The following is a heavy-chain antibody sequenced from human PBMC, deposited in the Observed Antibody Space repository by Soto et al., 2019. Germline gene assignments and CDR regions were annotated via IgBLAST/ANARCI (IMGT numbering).Heavy chain of an antibody. D-gene: IGHD1-26*01. CDR2: INHSGST. V-gene: IGHV4-34*01. CDR3: AREAFLVGATGHLYYYGVDV. Sequence: LSLTCAVYGGSFSGYYWSWIRQPPGKGLEWIGEINHSGSTNYNPSLKSRVTISVDTSKNQFSLKLSSVTAADTAVYYCAREAFLVGATGHLYYYGVDVWGQGTTVTVSS. J-gene: IGHJ6*02. CDR1: GGSFSGYY.